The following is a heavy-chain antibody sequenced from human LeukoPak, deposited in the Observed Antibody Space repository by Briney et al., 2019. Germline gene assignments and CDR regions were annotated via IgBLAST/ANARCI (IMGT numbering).Heavy chain of an antibody. CDR1: GGSISSGSYY. Sequence: PSETLSLTCTVSGGSISSGSYYWRWIRQPAGKGLEWIGRIYTSGSTNYNPSLKSRVTISVDTSKNQFSLELSSVTAADTAVYYCARVNVVVPGPRYMDVWGKGTTVTVSS. J-gene: IGHJ6*03. CDR2: IYTSGST. V-gene: IGHV4-61*02. D-gene: IGHD2-2*01. CDR3: ARVNVVVPGPRYMDV.